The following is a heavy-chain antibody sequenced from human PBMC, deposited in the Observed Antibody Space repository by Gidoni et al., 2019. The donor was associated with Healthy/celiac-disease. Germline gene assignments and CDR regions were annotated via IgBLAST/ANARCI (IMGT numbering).Heavy chain of an antibody. CDR1: GGTFSSYA. CDR2: IIPIFGTA. Sequence: QVQLVQSGAEVTKPGSSVNVSCKASGGTFSSYAISWVRQAPGQGLEWMGGIIPIFGTANYAQKFQGRVTITADESTSTAYMELSSLRSEDTAVYYCASNPRIQKGYWYFDLWGRGTLVTVSS. D-gene: IGHD5-18*01. CDR3: ASNPRIQKGYWYFDL. J-gene: IGHJ2*01. V-gene: IGHV1-69*01.